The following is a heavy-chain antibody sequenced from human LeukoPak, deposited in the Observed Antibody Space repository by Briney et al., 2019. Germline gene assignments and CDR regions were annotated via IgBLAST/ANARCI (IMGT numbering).Heavy chain of an antibody. CDR2: ISNNGGST. J-gene: IGHJ3*01. CDR3: AREGWYSDSSGYYERDAFDV. Sequence: GGSLRLSCAASGFAFRSYAMHWVRQAPGKGLEYVSAISNNGGSTYYANSVKGRFTISRDNSKNTLYLQMGSLRAEDMAVYYCAREGWYSDSSGYYERDAFDVRGQGTMVTVAS. D-gene: IGHD3-22*01. V-gene: IGHV3-64*01. CDR1: GFAFRSYA.